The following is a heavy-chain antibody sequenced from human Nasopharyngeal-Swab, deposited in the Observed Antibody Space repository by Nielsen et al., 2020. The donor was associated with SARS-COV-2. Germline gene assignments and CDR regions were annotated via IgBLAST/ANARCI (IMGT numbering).Heavy chain of an antibody. CDR2: IYYSGST. CDR1: GGSISSSSYY. Sequence: SETLSLTCTVSGGSISSSSYYWSWIRQPPGKGLEWIGYIYYSGSTNYNPSLKSRVTISVDTPKNQFSLKLSSVTAADTAVYYCARVGTYYYDSSGYYPTPSFDYWGQGTLVTVSS. V-gene: IGHV4-61*01. D-gene: IGHD3-22*01. CDR3: ARVGTYYYDSSGYYPTPSFDY. J-gene: IGHJ4*02.